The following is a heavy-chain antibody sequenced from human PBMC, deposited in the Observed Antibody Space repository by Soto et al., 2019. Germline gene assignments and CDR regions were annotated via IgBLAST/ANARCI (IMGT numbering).Heavy chain of an antibody. CDR3: ARGLYDFWSGQSPANWFDP. D-gene: IGHD3-3*01. V-gene: IGHV4-31*11. J-gene: IGHJ5*02. Sequence: TLSLTCAVYGGSFSGYYWSWIRQHPGKGLEWIGYIYYSGSTYYNPSLKSRVTISVDTSKNQFSLKLSSVTAADTAVYYCARGLYDFWSGQSPANWFDPWGQGTLVTVSS. CDR2: IYYSGST. CDR1: GGSFSGYY.